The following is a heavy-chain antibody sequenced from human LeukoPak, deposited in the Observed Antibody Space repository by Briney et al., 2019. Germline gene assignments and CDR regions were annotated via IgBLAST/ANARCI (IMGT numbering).Heavy chain of an antibody. D-gene: IGHD6-19*01. V-gene: IGHV4-39*01. CDR2: IYYSGST. CDR1: GGSISSYY. Sequence: SETLSLTCTVSGGSISSYYWSWIRQPPGKALEWIGSIYYSGSTYYNPSLKSRLTISVDTSKNQFSLKLSSVTAADTAVYYCARSRFSSGWFFDFWGQGTLVTVSS. J-gene: IGHJ4*02. CDR3: ARSRFSSGWFFDF.